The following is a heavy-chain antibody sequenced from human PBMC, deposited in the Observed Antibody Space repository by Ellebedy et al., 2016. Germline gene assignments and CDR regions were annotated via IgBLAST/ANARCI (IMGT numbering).Heavy chain of an antibody. V-gene: IGHV3-23*01. J-gene: IGHJ5*02. Sequence: GESLKISXAASGFTFSSYAMSWVRQAPGKGLEWVSAISGSGGSTYYADSVKGRFTISRDNSKNTLYLQMNSLRAEDTAVYYCASVVPALSSPNWFDPWGQGTLVTVSS. CDR2: ISGSGGST. CDR1: GFTFSSYA. D-gene: IGHD2-2*01. CDR3: ASVVPALSSPNWFDP.